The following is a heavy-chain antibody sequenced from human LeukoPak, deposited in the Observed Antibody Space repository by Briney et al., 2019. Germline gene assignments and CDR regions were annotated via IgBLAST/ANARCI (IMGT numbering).Heavy chain of an antibody. V-gene: IGHV4-59*01. CDR2: IHYSGSS. D-gene: IGHD2-21*02. J-gene: IGHJ4*02. CDR1: GGSISSYY. Sequence: PETLSLTCILSGGSISSYYWTWLRQPPGQGLEWMGYIHYSGSSRSNPSLNSRVTISVDTSKSQFFLKLTSVTAADTAVYYCARGRRTAVVTVFDYWGQGTLVTVSS. CDR3: ARGRRTAVVTVFDY.